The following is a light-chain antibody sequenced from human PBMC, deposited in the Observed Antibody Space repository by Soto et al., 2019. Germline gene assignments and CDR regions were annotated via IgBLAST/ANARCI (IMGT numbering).Light chain of an antibody. CDR2: DVS. Sequence: EVVMTQSPASLSSSPGERASLSCRASQNVSGCLAWYQQRPGQAPRLLIYDVSKRATGIPARFSGSGSGTEFTLTISSLEPEDFAVYYCQQCNNWPWTFGLGTRLEIK. CDR3: QQCNNWPWT. CDR1: QNVSGC. V-gene: IGKV3-11*01. J-gene: IGKJ5*01.